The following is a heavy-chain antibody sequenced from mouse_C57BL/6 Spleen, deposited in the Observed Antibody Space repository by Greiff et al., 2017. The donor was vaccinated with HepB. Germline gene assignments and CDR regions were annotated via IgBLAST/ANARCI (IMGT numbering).Heavy chain of an antibody. CDR3: ARPNYDGYFDY. J-gene: IGHJ2*01. V-gene: IGHV5-6*01. CDR1: GFTFSSYG. D-gene: IGHD1-1*01. Sequence: EVHLVESGGDLVKPGGSLKLSCAASGFTFSSYGMSWVRQTPDKRLEWVATISSGGSYTYYPDSVKGRFTISRDNAKNTLYLQMSSLKSEDTAMYYCARPNYDGYFDYWGQGTTLTVSS. CDR2: ISSGGSYT.